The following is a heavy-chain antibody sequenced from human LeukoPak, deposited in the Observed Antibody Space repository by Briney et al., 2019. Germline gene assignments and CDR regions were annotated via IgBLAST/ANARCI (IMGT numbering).Heavy chain of an antibody. Sequence: GGSLRLSCAASGFTVSSNYMSWVRQAPGKGLEWVSIIYSGGSTFYADSVKGRFTISRDNAKNSLYLQMNSLRAEDTAVYYCAREYDGDSLDYWGQGTLVTVSS. CDR2: IYSGGST. D-gene: IGHD4-17*01. CDR1: GFTVSSNY. J-gene: IGHJ4*02. V-gene: IGHV3-53*01. CDR3: AREYDGDSLDY.